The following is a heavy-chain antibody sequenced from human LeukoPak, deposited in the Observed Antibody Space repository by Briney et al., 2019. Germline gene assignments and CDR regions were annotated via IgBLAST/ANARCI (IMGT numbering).Heavy chain of an antibody. Sequence: PGGSLRLSCGASGFTFSSYAMSWVRQAPGKGVEWVSAISGSGGSTYYADSVKGRFTISRDNSKNTLYLQMNSLRAEDTAVYYCAKEEEAYYYMDVWGKGTTVTVSS. CDR1: GFTFSSYA. V-gene: IGHV3-23*01. CDR2: ISGSGGST. CDR3: AKEEEAYYYMDV. J-gene: IGHJ6*03.